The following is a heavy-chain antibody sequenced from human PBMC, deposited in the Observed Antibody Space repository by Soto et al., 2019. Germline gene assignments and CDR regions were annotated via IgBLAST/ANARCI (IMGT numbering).Heavy chain of an antibody. J-gene: IGHJ6*02. D-gene: IGHD3-10*01. V-gene: IGHV1-69*01. Sequence: QVQLVQSGAEVKKPGSSVNVSCKASGGTFSSYAISWVRQAPGQGLEWKGGIITIFGTANYVQKFQGRVTITADESTSTGYMELSSLRSEDTAVYYCARVWFGELFGGMDVWGQGTTVAVSS. CDR2: IITIFGTA. CDR1: GGTFSSYA. CDR3: ARVWFGELFGGMDV.